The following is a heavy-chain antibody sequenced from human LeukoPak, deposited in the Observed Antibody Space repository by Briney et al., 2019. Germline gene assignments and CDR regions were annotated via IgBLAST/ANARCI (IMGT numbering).Heavy chain of an antibody. J-gene: IGHJ4*02. Sequence: PSETLSLACAVYGGSFSGYYWSWIRQPPGKGLEWIGEINHSGSTNYNPSLKSRVTISVDTSKNQFSLKLSSVTAADTAVYYCARDRGSSGWFDFDYWGQGTLVTVSS. D-gene: IGHD6-19*01. CDR1: GGSFSGYY. CDR3: ARDRGSSGWFDFDY. V-gene: IGHV4-34*01. CDR2: INHSGST.